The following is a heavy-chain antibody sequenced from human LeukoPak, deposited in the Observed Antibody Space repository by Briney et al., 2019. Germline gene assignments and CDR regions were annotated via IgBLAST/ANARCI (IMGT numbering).Heavy chain of an antibody. V-gene: IGHV3-7*01. J-gene: IGHJ4*02. CDR2: IKQDGSEK. Sequence: GGSLRLSCAASGFTFSSNWMSWVRQAPGKGLEWVANIKQDGSEKYYVDSVKGRFTISRDNAKNSLYLQMNSLRAEDTAVYYCAKEWIQLYDYWGQGTLVTVSS. CDR1: GFTFSSNW. CDR3: AKEWIQLYDY. D-gene: IGHD5-18*01.